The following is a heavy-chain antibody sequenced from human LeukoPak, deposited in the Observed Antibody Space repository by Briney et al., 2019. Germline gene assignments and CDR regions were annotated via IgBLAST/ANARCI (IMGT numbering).Heavy chain of an antibody. CDR1: GYSISSGYY. J-gene: IGHJ3*02. Sequence: SETLSLTCTVSGYSISSGYYWGWIRQPPGKGLEWIGSIYHSGSTYYNPSLESRVTISVDTSKNQFSLKLSSVTAADTAVYYCARYSSGSYLPRDAFDIWGQGTMVTVSS. CDR3: ARYSSGSYLPRDAFDI. D-gene: IGHD3-10*01. V-gene: IGHV4-38-2*02. CDR2: IYHSGST.